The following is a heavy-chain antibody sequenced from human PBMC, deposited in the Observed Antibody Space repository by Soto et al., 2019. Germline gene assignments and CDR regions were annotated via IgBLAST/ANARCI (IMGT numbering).Heavy chain of an antibody. CDR3: ARGTADYGDYVVY. D-gene: IGHD4-17*01. J-gene: IGHJ4*02. Sequence: ASVKVSCKASGGTFSSYTISWVRQAPGQGLEWMGRIIPILGIANYAQKFQGRVTITADKSTSTAYMELSSLRSEDTAVYYCARGTADYGDYVVYWGQGTLVTVSS. CDR2: IIPILGIA. V-gene: IGHV1-69*02. CDR1: GGTFSSYT.